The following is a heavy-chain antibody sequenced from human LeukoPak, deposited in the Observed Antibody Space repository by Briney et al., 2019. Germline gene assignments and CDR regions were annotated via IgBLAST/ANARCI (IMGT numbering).Heavy chain of an antibody. D-gene: IGHD3-22*01. V-gene: IGHV3-53*01. CDR2: IYSGGNT. CDR3: ARRAGDYSHPYDY. J-gene: IGHJ4*02. CDR1: GFTFSNYG. Sequence: GGSLRLSCAASGFTFSNYGMNWVRQAPGKGLEWVSFIYSGGNTYYADSVKGRFTISRDNSKNTVHLQMNSLRAEDTAMYYCARRAGDYSHPYDYWGQGTLVTVSS.